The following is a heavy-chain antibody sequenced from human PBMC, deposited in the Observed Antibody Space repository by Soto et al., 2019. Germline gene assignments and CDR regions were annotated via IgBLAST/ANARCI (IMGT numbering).Heavy chain of an antibody. Sequence: PGRLLRFWWTASGVKCISYAMSWVRKATGKGLEWVSAISGSGGSTYYADSVKGRFTISRDNSKNTLYLQMNSLRAEDTAVYYCAKSPSIAGPMFNWGQGTLVTVSS. J-gene: IGHJ4*02. V-gene: IGHV3-23*01. CDR3: AKSPSIAGPMFN. CDR2: ISGSGGST. D-gene: IGHD6-6*01. CDR1: GVKCISYA.